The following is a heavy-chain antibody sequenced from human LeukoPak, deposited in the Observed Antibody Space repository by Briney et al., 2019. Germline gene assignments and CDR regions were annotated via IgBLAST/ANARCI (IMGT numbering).Heavy chain of an antibody. CDR2: ISSSSSYI. CDR1: GFTFSSYS. V-gene: IGHV3-21*04. Sequence: PGGSLRLSCAASGFTFSSYSMNWVRQAPGKGLEWVSSISSSSSYIYYADSVKGRFTISRDNAKNSLFLQMNSLRAEDTAVYYCARRAGAYSHPYDYWGQGTLVTVSS. J-gene: IGHJ4*02. CDR3: ARRAGAYSHPYDY. D-gene: IGHD4/OR15-4a*01.